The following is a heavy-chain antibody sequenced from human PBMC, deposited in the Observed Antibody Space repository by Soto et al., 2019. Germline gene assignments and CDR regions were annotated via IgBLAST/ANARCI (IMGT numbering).Heavy chain of an antibody. J-gene: IGHJ5*02. V-gene: IGHV4-39*01. CDR2: IYYSGST. CDR3: ARRGTYCGGDCYDNWFDP. D-gene: IGHD2-21*02. CDR1: GGSISSSSYY. Sequence: QLQLQESGPGLVKPSETLSLTCTVSGGSISSSSYYRGWIRQPPGKGLEWIGRIYYSGSTYYNPSLKSRVTISVDTSQNQFSLKLSSVTAADTAVYYCARRGTYCGGDCYDNWFDPWGQGTLVTVSS.